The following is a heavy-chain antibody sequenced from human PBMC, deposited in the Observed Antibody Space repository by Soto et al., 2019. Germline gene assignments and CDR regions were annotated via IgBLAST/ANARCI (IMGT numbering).Heavy chain of an antibody. Sequence: GGSLRLSCAASGFTFSSYLMHWVRQAPGKGLVWVSRIHRDGSSTNYADFVKGRFTISRDNAKNSLYLQMNSLRDEDTAVYYCARRGYTDYWGQGTLVTVSS. CDR3: ARRGYTDY. J-gene: IGHJ4*02. D-gene: IGHD5-18*01. V-gene: IGHV3-74*01. CDR2: IHRDGSST. CDR1: GFTFSSYL.